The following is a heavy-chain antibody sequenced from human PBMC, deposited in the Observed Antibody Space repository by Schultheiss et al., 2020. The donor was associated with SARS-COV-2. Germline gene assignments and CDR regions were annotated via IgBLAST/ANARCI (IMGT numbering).Heavy chain of an antibody. J-gene: IGHJ6*03. CDR2: IYYSGST. D-gene: IGHD6-13*01. V-gene: IGHV4-59*01. CDR1: GGSISSYY. Sequence: SETLSLTCTVSGGSISSYYWSWIRQPPGKGLEWIGYIYYSGSTNYNPSLKSRVTISVDTSKNQFSLKLSSVTAADTAVYYCASGPSSSWYSHYYYYYMDVWGKGTTVTVSS. CDR3: ASGPSSSWYSHYYYYYMDV.